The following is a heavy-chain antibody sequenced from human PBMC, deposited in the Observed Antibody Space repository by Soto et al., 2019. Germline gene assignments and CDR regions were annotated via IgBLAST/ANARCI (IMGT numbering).Heavy chain of an antibody. CDR1: GGSIRSGNYY. CDR2: MSYSGTT. Sequence: HVRLQESGPGLVKPSQTLSLTCTVSGGSIRSGNYYWTWIRQHPGKGLEWIGSMSYSGTTYYNPSLKSRGTISIDTSSNQLSLKMSSVTAADTAVYYCARGQPIPLYFESWGQGILVTVSS. V-gene: IGHV4-31*03. J-gene: IGHJ4*02. CDR3: ARGQPIPLYFES.